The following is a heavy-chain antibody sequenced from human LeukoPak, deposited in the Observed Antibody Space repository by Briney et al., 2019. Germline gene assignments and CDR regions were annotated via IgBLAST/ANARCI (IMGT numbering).Heavy chain of an antibody. Sequence: PGGSLRLSCAASGFTFSSYAMHWVRQAPGEGLEWVAVISYDGSNKYYADSVKGRFTISRDNSKNTLYLQMNSLRAEDTAVYYCARDTAVERWLQSHYYYGMGVWGQGTTVTVSS. CDR1: GFTFSSYA. CDR3: ARDTAVERWLQSHYYYGMGV. D-gene: IGHD5-24*01. J-gene: IGHJ6*02. CDR2: ISYDGSNK. V-gene: IGHV3-30-3*01.